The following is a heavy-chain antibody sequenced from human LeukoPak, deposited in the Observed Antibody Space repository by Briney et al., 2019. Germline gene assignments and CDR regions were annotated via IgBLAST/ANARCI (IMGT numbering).Heavy chain of an antibody. CDR1: GGSFSGYY. D-gene: IGHD3-22*01. V-gene: IGHV4-34*01. CDR3: ARGPVIDY. J-gene: IGHJ4*02. Sequence: SETLSLTCAVYGGSFSGYYWSWIRQPPGKGLEWIGEINHSGSTNYNPSLKSRVTISVDTSKNQFSLTLSSVTAADTAVYYCARGPVIDYWGEGTLVTVSS. CDR2: INHSGST.